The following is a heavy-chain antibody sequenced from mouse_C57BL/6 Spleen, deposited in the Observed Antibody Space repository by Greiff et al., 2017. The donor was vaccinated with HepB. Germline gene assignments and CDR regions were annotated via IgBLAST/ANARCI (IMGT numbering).Heavy chain of an antibody. CDR3: TRAVPKTITTVAYFDY. J-gene: IGHJ2*01. CDR1: GFTFSSYA. V-gene: IGHV5-9-1*02. D-gene: IGHD1-1*01. Sequence: EVKVEESGEGLVKPGGSLKLSCAASGFTFSSYAMSWVRQTPEKRLEWVAYISSGGDYIYYADTVKGRFTISRDNARNTLYLQMSSLKSEDTAMYYCTRAVPKTITTVAYFDYWGQGTTLTVSS. CDR2: ISSGGDYI.